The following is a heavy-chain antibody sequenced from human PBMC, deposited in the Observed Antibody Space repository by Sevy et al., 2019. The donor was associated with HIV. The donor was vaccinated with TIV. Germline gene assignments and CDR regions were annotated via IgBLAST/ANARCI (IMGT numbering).Heavy chain of an antibody. Sequence: GGSLRLSCAVSGIIFTTSGMHWVRQAPGKGLEWVAVISYDGRNKFYGDSVKGRFTISRGNSKNILYLQMNSLRVEDTAVYYCAKDFTGYNGMDVWGQGTMVTVSS. CDR2: ISYDGRNK. D-gene: IGHD3-9*01. V-gene: IGHV3-30*18. J-gene: IGHJ6*02. CDR3: AKDFTGYNGMDV. CDR1: GIIFTTSG.